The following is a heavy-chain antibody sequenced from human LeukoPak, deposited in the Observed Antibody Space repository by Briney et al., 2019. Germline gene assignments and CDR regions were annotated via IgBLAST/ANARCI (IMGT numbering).Heavy chain of an antibody. CDR1: GFTFSSYS. D-gene: IGHD3-9*01. J-gene: IGHJ6*02. Sequence: GSLRLSCAASGFTFSSYSMNWVRQAPGKGLEWVSSISSSSSYIYYADSVKGRFTISRDNAKNSLYLQMNSLRAEDTAVYYCARDTATGGYYDILTGYYPNYYYYGMGVWGQGTTVTVSS. V-gene: IGHV3-21*01. CDR2: ISSSSSYI. CDR3: ARDTATGGYYDILTGYYPNYYYYGMGV.